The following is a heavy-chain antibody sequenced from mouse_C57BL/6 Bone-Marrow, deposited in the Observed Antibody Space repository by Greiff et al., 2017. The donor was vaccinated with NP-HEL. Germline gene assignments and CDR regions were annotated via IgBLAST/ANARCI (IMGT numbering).Heavy chain of an antibody. J-gene: IGHJ3*01. Sequence: QVQLQQPGAELVRPGSSVKLSCKASGYTFTSYWMHWVKQRPIQGLEWIGNIDPSASDSHYNQKFKDKATLTVDKSSSTAYMQLISLTSEDSAGYYWARRGLRDSNDVLFAYWGQGTLVTVSA. V-gene: IGHV1-52*01. D-gene: IGHD2-12*01. CDR2: IDPSASDS. CDR1: GYTFTSYW. CDR3: ARRGLRDSNDVLFAY.